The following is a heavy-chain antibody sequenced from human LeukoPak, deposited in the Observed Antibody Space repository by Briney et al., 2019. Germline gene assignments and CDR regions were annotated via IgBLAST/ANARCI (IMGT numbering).Heavy chain of an antibody. CDR1: GFTFSSYG. D-gene: IGHD5-24*01. J-gene: IGHJ4*02. Sequence: GGSLRLSCAASGFTFSSYGMHWVRQAPGKGLEGVSFIRYDGSNQYYADSVKVRFTISRDNSKNTLYLQMNSLRAEDTAVYYCARGSLWLQLDYWGQGTLVTVSS. CDR3: ARGSLWLQLDY. V-gene: IGHV3-30*02. CDR2: IRYDGSNQ.